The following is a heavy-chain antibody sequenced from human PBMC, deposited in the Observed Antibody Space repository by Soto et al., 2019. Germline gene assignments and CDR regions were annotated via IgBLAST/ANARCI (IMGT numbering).Heavy chain of an antibody. V-gene: IGHV1-46*01. CDR2: INPSGGST. CDR3: ARDSPYDSSGYYYAY. Sequence: QVQLVQSGAEVKKPGASVKVSCKASGYIFTNYYMHWLRQAPGQGLEWMGKINPSGGSTTYAQKFQVRVSMTRDTSTSTVYMELSSLRSEDTAVYYCARDSPYDSSGYYYAYWGQGTLATVSS. D-gene: IGHD3-22*01. J-gene: IGHJ4*02. CDR1: GYIFTNYY.